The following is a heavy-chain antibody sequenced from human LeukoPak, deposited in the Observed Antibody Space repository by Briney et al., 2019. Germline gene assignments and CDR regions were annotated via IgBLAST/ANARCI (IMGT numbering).Heavy chain of an antibody. D-gene: IGHD3-10*01. J-gene: IGHJ6*02. V-gene: IGHV4-59*01. CDR2: IFHSGST. CDR1: DGSISSYY. Sequence: SETLSLTCTVSDGSISSYYWSWIRQPPGKGLEWIGYIFHSGSTKYNPSLKSRVTISVDTSKNQFSLKLSSVTAADTAVYYCARDRYYGSGTKDVWGQGTTVTVSS. CDR3: ARDRYYGSGTKDV.